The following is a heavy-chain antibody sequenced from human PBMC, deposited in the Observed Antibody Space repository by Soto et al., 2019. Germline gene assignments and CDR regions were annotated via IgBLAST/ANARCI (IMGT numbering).Heavy chain of an antibody. V-gene: IGHV4-4*07. Sequence: SETLSLTCSASGADINTYSWTWIRQPAGKGLEWIGRIYTSASINYNPSLRGRVTLSVDTSTNQVSLKLASVTAADTAVYYCARDREAGYNFYYGMDVWGQGTTVTVSS. CDR2: IYTSASI. J-gene: IGHJ6*02. CDR1: GADINTYS. D-gene: IGHD6-19*01. CDR3: ARDREAGYNFYYGMDV.